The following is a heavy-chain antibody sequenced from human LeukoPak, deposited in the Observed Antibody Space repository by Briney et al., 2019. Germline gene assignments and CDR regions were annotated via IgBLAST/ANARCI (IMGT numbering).Heavy chain of an antibody. Sequence: GASVKVSCKASGYTFTSYGISWVRQAPGQGLEWMGWISAYNGNTNYAQKLQGRVTMTTDTSTSTAYMELRSLRSDDTAVYYCAKSLGGYCSSTSCYIESGYYFDYWGQGTLVTVSS. J-gene: IGHJ4*02. CDR2: ISAYNGNT. D-gene: IGHD2-2*02. V-gene: IGHV1-18*01. CDR1: GYTFTSYG. CDR3: AKSLGGYCSSTSCYIESGYYFDY.